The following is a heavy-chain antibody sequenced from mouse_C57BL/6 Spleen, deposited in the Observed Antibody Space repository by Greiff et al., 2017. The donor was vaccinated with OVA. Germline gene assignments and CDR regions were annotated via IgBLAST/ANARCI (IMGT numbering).Heavy chain of an antibody. J-gene: IGHJ2*01. D-gene: IGHD2-4*01. CDR2: IYPSDSET. CDR1: GYTFTSYW. V-gene: IGHV1-61*01. Sequence: VQLQQSGAELVRPGSSVKLSCKASGYTFTSYWMDWVKQRPGQGLEWIGNIYPSDSETHYNQKFKDKATLTVDKSSSTAYMQLSSLTSEDSAVYYCARNPSTMITRYYFDYWGQGTTLTVSS. CDR3: ARNPSTMITRYYFDY.